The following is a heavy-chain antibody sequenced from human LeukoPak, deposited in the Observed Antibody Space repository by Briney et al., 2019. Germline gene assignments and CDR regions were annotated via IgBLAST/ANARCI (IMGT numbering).Heavy chain of an antibody. Sequence: GASVKVSCKASGGTFSSYAISWVRQAPGQGLEWMGGIIPIFGTANYAQKFQGRVTITRDTSASTAYMELSSLRSEDTAVYYCAREDSSGWYSLDYWGQGTLVTVSS. J-gene: IGHJ4*02. D-gene: IGHD6-19*01. V-gene: IGHV1-69*05. CDR1: GGTFSSYA. CDR3: AREDSSGWYSLDY. CDR2: IIPIFGTA.